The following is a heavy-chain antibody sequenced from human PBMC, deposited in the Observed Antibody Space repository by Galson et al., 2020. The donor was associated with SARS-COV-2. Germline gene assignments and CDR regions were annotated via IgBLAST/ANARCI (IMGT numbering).Heavy chain of an antibody. CDR2: INSDGSTT. Sequence: GGSLRLSCAASGFTFSNYWMHWVRQAPGRGLVWVSRINSDGSTTNYADSVKGRFTISRDNAKNTLFPQMNSLRAEDTAVYFCAILASITTTTTGGFDPWGQGTLVTVSS. D-gene: IGHD1-26*01. CDR1: GFTFSNYW. J-gene: IGHJ5*02. V-gene: IGHV3-74*01. CDR3: AILASITTTTTGGFDP.